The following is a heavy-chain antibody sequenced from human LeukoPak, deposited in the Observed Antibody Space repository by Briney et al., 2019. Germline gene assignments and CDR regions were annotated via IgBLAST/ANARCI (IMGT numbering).Heavy chain of an antibody. D-gene: IGHD6-19*01. CDR3: ARVGSSGWYVHPTLDY. Sequence: GASVKVSCKASGYTFSGYYIHWVRQALGRGLEWMSWINPSNGDTNYAQKFQGRVTMTRDTSISTAYMELTRLISDDTAVYYCARVGSSGWYVHPTLDYWGQGTLVTDSS. CDR2: INPSNGDT. J-gene: IGHJ4*02. V-gene: IGHV1-2*02. CDR1: GYTFSGYY.